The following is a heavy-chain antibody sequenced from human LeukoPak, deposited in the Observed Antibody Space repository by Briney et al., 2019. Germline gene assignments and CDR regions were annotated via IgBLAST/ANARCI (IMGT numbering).Heavy chain of an antibody. CDR2: IIPIFGTA. V-gene: IGHV1-69*06. D-gene: IGHD2-15*01. CDR1: GGTFSSYA. Sequence: SVKVSCKASGGTFSSYAISWVRQAPGQGLEWMGGIIPIFGTANYAQKFQGRVTITADKSTSTAYMELSSPRSEDTAVYYCARRVVAATHNWFDPWGQGTLVTVSS. J-gene: IGHJ5*02. CDR3: ARRVVAATHNWFDP.